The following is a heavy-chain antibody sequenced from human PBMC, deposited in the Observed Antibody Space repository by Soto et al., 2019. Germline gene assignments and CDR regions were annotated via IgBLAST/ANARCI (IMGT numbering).Heavy chain of an antibody. V-gene: IGHV1-24*01. CDR2: FDPEDGET. D-gene: IGHD5-18*01. J-gene: IGHJ4*02. CDR3: ATRAAISFDY. CDR1: GYTLTELS. Sequence: ASVKVSCKVSGYTLTELSMHWVRQAPGKGLEWMGGFDPEDGETIYAQKFQGRVTMIEDTSTDTAYMELSSLRSEDTAVYYCATRAAISFDYWGQGTLVTVSS.